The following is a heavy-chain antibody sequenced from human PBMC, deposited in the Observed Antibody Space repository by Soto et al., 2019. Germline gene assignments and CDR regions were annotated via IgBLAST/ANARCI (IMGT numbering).Heavy chain of an antibody. CDR1: AYHFTDYF. CDR3: AREWGHHITHYLFDY. J-gene: IGHJ4*02. CDR2: INPKSGGT. D-gene: IGHD3-10*01. Sequence: ASVKVSCKASAYHFTDYFIDWVRHGPGQGLEWICRINPKSGGTNYSQKFQCRVTMTRDTSISTAYMELSGLRSDDAAANYCAREWGHHITHYLFDYCPQASLVTVYS. V-gene: IGHV1-2*02.